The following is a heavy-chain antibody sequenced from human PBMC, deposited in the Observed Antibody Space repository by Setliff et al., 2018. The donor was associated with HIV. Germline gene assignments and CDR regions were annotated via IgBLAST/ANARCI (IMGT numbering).Heavy chain of an antibody. D-gene: IGHD3-22*01. V-gene: IGHV3-30-3*01. CDR1: GFTFSNYA. Sequence: GGSLRLSCAASGFTFSNYAMHWVRQAPGKGLEWVAVISYDGSNKYYADSVKGRFTISRENSKNTLYLQMNSLRVEDTAVYYCARETIYDSRGYLSHYFDYWGQGTPVTVSS. CDR3: ARETIYDSRGYLSHYFDY. J-gene: IGHJ4*02. CDR2: ISYDGSNK.